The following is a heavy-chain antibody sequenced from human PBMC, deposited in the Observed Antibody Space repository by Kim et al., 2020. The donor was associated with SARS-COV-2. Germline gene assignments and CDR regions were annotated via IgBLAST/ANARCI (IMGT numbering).Heavy chain of an antibody. CDR1: GGTFSSYA. D-gene: IGHD4-17*01. CDR3: ARDNLPYGDYGNYYYYGMDV. V-gene: IGHV1-69*13. J-gene: IGHJ6*02. Sequence: SVKVSCKASGGTFSSYAISWVRQAPGQGLEWMGGIIPIFGTANYAQKFQGRVTITADESTSTAYMELSSLRSEDTAVYYCARDNLPYGDYGNYYYYGMDVWGQGTTVTVSS. CDR2: IIPIFGTA.